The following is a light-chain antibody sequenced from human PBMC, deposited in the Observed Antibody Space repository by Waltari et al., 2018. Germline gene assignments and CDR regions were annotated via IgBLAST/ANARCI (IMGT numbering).Light chain of an antibody. Sequence: QSALTQPPSASGSPGQSVTISCTGTSSDIGGYTYVPCYQQYPGKAPNLILYEVTERPSGVPDRFSGSKSANTASLTVSGLQAGDEADYYCSSYAGNSDWVFGGGTKLTVL. V-gene: IGLV2-8*01. CDR1: SSDIGGYTY. CDR3: SSYAGNSDWV. CDR2: EVT. J-gene: IGLJ3*02.